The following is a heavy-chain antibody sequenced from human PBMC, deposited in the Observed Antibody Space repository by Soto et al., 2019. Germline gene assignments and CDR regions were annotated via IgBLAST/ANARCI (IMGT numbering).Heavy chain of an antibody. J-gene: IGHJ5*02. CDR3: AREPAAYYEYVWGSYGLPGAAWFDP. D-gene: IGHD3-16*01. V-gene: IGHV1-69*01. CDR2: IIPIFGTA. CDR1: GGTFSSYA. Sequence: QVQLVQSGAEVNKPGSSVKVSCKASGGTFSSYAISWVRQAPGQGLEWMGWIIPIFGTANYAQKFQGRVTITAEESTSTAYMELSSLRSEDTAVYSCAREPAAYYEYVWGSYGLPGAAWFDPWGQGTLVTVSS.